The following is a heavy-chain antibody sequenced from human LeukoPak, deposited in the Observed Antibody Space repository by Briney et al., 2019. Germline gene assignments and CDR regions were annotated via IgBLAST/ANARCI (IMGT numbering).Heavy chain of an antibody. D-gene: IGHD1-26*01. V-gene: IGHV1-69*05. CDR2: IIPIFGTA. CDR3: ARDHWRGATRVFDY. J-gene: IGHJ4*02. Sequence: ASVKVSCKASGGTFSSYAISWVRQAPRQGLEWMGGIIPIFGTANYAQKFQGRVTIATDESTSTAYMELSSLRSEDTAVYYCARDHWRGATRVFDYWGQGTLVTVSS. CDR1: GGTFSSYA.